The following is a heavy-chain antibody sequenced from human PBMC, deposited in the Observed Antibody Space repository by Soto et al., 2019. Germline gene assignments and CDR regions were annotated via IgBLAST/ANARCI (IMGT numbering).Heavy chain of an antibody. J-gene: IGHJ5*02. CDR3: ARAGAYDSSGYYDGHWFDP. CDR1: GGSISSGGYY. CDR2: IYYSGST. D-gene: IGHD3-22*01. V-gene: IGHV4-31*03. Sequence: HVQLQESGPGLVKPSQTLSLTCTVSGGSISSGGYYWSWIRQHPGTGLEWIGYIYYSGSTYYNPSLKSRVTISVDTSKNQFSLKLSSVTAADTAVYYCARAGAYDSSGYYDGHWFDPWGQGTLVTVSS.